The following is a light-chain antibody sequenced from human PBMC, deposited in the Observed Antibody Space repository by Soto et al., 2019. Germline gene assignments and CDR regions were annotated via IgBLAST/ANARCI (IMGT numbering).Light chain of an antibody. CDR3: QQRSNWPPVYT. CDR2: AAS. J-gene: IGKJ2*01. Sequence: MFTQSPATLPLSPGEIATLSCRASQSVTSYLAWYQQKPGQAPRLLIYAASNRATGIPARFSGSGSGTDFTLTISSLEPEDFAVYYCQQRSNWPPVYTFGQGTK. V-gene: IGKV3-11*01. CDR1: QSVTSY.